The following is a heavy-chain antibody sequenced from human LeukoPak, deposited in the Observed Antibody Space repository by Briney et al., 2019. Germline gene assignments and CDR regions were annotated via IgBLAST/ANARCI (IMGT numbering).Heavy chain of an antibody. V-gene: IGHV7-4-1*02. CDR1: GYTFTSYA. D-gene: IGHD5-18*01. CDR2: INTNTGNP. CDR3: ARDLQGRGYSPFGDAFDI. Sequence: ASVKVSCKASGYTFTSYAMNWVRQAPGQGLEWMGWINTNTGNPTYAQGFTGRFVFSLDTSVSTAYLQISSLKAEDTAVYYCARDLQGRGYSPFGDAFDIWGQGTMVTVSS. J-gene: IGHJ3*02.